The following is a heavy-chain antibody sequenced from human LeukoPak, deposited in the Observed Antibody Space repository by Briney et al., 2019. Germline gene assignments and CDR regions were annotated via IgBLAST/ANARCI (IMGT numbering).Heavy chain of an antibody. Sequence: GGSLRLSCAASGNYWMHWVRQAPGKGLVWVSHINSDGSWTSYADSVKGRFTISKDNAKNMVYLQMNNLRAEDTAVYYCVSFYETYWGRGTLVTVSS. CDR1: GNYW. CDR2: INSDGSWT. V-gene: IGHV3-74*01. D-gene: IGHD2-2*01. CDR3: VSFYETY. J-gene: IGHJ4*02.